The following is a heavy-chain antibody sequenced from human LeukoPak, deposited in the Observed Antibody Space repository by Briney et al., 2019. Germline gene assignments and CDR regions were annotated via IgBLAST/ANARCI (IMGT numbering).Heavy chain of an antibody. Sequence: GASVKVSCKASGGTFSSYAISWVRQAPGQGLEWMGGIIPIFGTANYAQKFQGRVTITADESTSTAYMELSGLRSEDTAVYYCARASSGLVRDYYFDYWGQGTLVTVSS. CDR2: IIPIFGTA. V-gene: IGHV1-69*13. CDR1: GGTFSSYA. D-gene: IGHD6-19*01. J-gene: IGHJ4*02. CDR3: ARASSGLVRDYYFDY.